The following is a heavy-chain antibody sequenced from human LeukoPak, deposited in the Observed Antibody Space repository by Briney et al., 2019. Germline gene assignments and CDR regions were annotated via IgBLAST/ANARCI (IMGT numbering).Heavy chain of an antibody. D-gene: IGHD3-22*01. V-gene: IGHV3-74*01. CDR3: AKDDSSGYGLDY. CDR1: GFTFSSYW. J-gene: IGHJ4*02. Sequence: PGGSLRLSCAASGFTFSSYWMHWVRQAPGKGLVWVSRINSDGSSTSYADSVKGRFTISRDNSKNTLYLQMNSLRAEDTAVYYCAKDDSSGYGLDYWGQGTLVTVSS. CDR2: INSDGSST.